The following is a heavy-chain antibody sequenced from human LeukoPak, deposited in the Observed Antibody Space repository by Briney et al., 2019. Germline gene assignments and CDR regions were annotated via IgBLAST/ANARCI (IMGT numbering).Heavy chain of an antibody. D-gene: IGHD3-22*01. J-gene: IGHJ4*02. CDR2: INPNSGGT. CDR1: GYTLTGYY. CDR3: ARDLDYYDSSGYNFDY. Sequence: ASVKVSCKASGYTLTGYYMHWVRQAPGQGLEWMGWINPNSGGTNYAQKFQGRVTMTRDTSISTAYMELSRLRSDDTAVYYCARDLDYYDSSGYNFDYWGQGTLVTVSS. V-gene: IGHV1-2*02.